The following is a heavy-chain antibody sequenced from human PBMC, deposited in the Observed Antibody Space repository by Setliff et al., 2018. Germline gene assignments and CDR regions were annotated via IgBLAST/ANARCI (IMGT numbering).Heavy chain of an antibody. CDR1: GYTLSKYY. CDR2: INPSGGLT. V-gene: IGHV1-46*03. CDR3: ARDRFYNSWSGSSITAPHDAFDI. Sequence: ASVKVSCKASGYTLSKYYMHWVRQAPGQGLEWMGIINPSGGLTKYAQKFQGRVTMTSDTSTNTVYLEVSSLRSEDTAVYFCARDRFYNSWSGSSITAPHDAFDIWGQGTMVTVSS. J-gene: IGHJ3*02. D-gene: IGHD3-3*01.